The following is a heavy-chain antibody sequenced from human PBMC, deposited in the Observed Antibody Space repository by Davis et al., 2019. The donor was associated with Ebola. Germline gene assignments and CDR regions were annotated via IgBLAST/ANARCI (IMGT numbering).Heavy chain of an antibody. Sequence: GGSLRLSCAASGFTFSSYGMHWVRQAPGKGLEWVAFIRYDGSNKYYADSVKGRFTISRDNSKNTLYLQMNNLRAEDTAVYYCARDSCVWFGELLYTACGMDVWGQGTTVTVSS. CDR1: GFTFSSYG. D-gene: IGHD3-10*01. CDR2: IRYDGSNK. J-gene: IGHJ6*02. CDR3: ARDSCVWFGELLYTACGMDV. V-gene: IGHV3-30*02.